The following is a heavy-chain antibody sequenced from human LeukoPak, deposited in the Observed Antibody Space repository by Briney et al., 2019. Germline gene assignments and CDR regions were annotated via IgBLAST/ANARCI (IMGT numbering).Heavy chain of an antibody. V-gene: IGHV3-23*01. D-gene: IGHD3-9*01. CDR1: GFTFSSYA. CDR3: AKTYYDILTGYGYYGMDV. Sequence: GGSLRLSCAASGFTFSSYAMSWVRQAPGKGLEWVSAISDSGGSTYYADSVKGRFTISRDNSKNTLYLQMNSLRAEDTAVYYCAKTYYDILTGYGYYGMDVWGQGTTVTVSS. J-gene: IGHJ6*02. CDR2: ISDSGGST.